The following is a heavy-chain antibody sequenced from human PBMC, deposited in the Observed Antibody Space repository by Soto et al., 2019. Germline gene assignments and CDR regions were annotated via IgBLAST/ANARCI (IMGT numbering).Heavy chain of an antibody. J-gene: IGHJ4*02. Sequence: GASVKVSCKDSGYTFTSYDINWLRQATGQGLEWMGWINAGNGNTKYSQKFQGRVTITRDTSASTAYMELSSLRSEDTAVYYCAKPGIAAAGTLSYWGQGTLVTVSS. D-gene: IGHD6-13*01. V-gene: IGHV1-3*01. CDR1: GYTFTSYD. CDR3: AKPGIAAAGTLSY. CDR2: INAGNGNT.